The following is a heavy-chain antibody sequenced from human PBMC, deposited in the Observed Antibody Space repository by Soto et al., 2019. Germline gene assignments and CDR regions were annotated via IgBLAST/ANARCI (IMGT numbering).Heavy chain of an antibody. J-gene: IGHJ2*01. D-gene: IGHD2-15*01. CDR1: GGSISSSNW. CDR3: ARDGRAWAISL. Sequence: QVQLQESGPGLVKPSGTLSLTCAVSGGSISSSNWWSWVRQPPGKGLEWIGEIYHSGRTNYNPSLTRRVISSVDKSKNQFSLKMSSVTAADTAVYYCARDGRAWAISLWGRGTLVTVSS. V-gene: IGHV4-4*02. CDR2: IYHSGRT.